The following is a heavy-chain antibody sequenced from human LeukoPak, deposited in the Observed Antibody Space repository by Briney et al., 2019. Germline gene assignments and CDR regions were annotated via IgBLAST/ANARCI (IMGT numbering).Heavy chain of an antibody. CDR2: IYYSGST. D-gene: IGHD1-26*01. Sequence: SETLSLTRTVSGGSISSSSYYWGWIRQPPGKGLEWIGSIYYSGSTYYNPSLKSRVTISVDTSKNQFSLKLSSVTAADTAVYYCARDLGGYGYYFDYWGQGTLVTVSS. CDR3: ARDLGGYGYYFDY. V-gene: IGHV4-39*07. J-gene: IGHJ4*02. CDR1: GGSISSSSYY.